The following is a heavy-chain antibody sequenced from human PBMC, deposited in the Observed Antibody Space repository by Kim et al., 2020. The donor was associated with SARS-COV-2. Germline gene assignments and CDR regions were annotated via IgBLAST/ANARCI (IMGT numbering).Heavy chain of an antibody. CDR2: IYYSGST. CDR1: GGSVSSGSYY. CDR3: AREEYYGSGREIDYYYGMDV. V-gene: IGHV4-61*01. Sequence: SETLSLTCTVSGGSVSSGSYYWSWIRQPPGKGLEWIGYIYYSGSTNYNPSLKSRVTISVDTSKNQFSLKLSSVTAADTAVYYCAREEYYGSGREIDYYYGMDVWGQGTTVTVSS. D-gene: IGHD3-10*01. J-gene: IGHJ6*02.